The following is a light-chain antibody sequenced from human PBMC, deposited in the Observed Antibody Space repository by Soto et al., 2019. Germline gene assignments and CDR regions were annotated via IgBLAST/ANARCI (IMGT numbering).Light chain of an antibody. CDR3: QHYNSYSEA. CDR1: QSISSW. V-gene: IGKV1-5*03. Sequence: DIQMTQSPSTLSASVGVRVTITCRASQSISSWLAWYQQKPGKAPKLLIYKASSLESGVPSRFSGSGSGTEFTLTISSLQPDDFATYYCQHYNSYSEAFGQGTKVDIK. J-gene: IGKJ1*01. CDR2: KAS.